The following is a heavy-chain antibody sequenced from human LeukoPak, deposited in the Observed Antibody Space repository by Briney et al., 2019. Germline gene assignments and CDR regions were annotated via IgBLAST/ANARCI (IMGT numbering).Heavy chain of an antibody. CDR2: IKSETDGETT. J-gene: IGHJ4*02. D-gene: IGHD1-26*01. CDR1: GFTLSSYA. CDR3: TTSIRWEPLPLRYY. V-gene: IGHV3-15*01. Sequence: GGSLRLSCAASGFTLSSYAMSWVRQAPGKGLEWLGRIKSETDGETTDYAAPVKGRFTISRDDSKNALYLQMNSLKTEDTAVYYCTTSIRWEPLPLRYYWGQGTLVTASS.